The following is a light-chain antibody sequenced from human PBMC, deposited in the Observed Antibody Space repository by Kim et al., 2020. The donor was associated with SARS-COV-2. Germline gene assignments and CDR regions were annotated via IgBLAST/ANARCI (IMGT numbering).Light chain of an antibody. CDR2: DVS. Sequence: QSALTQPRSVSGSPGQSVTISCTGTSSDVGNYVSWYQQHPGKAPKLLIYDVSERPSGVPDRFSGSKSDNTASLTISGLQAEDEADYYCCSFAGSYAFGVFGGGTQLTVL. CDR3: CSFAGSYAFGV. CDR1: SSDVGNY. J-gene: IGLJ2*01. V-gene: IGLV2-11*01.